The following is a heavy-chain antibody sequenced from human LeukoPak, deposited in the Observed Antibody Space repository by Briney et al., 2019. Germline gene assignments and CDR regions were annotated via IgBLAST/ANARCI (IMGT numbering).Heavy chain of an antibody. CDR1: GFTFSSYG. Sequence: GGSLRLSCAASGFTFSSYGMHWVRQAPGQGLEWVAVIWYDGSNKYYADSVKGRFTVSRDNSKNTLYLQMNSLRAEDTAVYYCARDLAPFDYGGKGFFDYWGQGTLVTVSS. CDR2: IWYDGSNK. D-gene: IGHD4-23*01. V-gene: IGHV3-33*01. CDR3: ARDLAPFDYGGKGFFDY. J-gene: IGHJ4*02.